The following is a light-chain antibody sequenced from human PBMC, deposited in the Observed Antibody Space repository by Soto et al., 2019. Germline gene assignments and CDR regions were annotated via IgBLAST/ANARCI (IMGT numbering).Light chain of an antibody. V-gene: IGKV1-5*03. CDR1: QSIDIW. J-gene: IGKJ1*01. CDR2: KAS. Sequence: DVQMTQSPSTLSASVGDRVTITCRASQSIDIWLAWYQQKPGKAPNLLIYKASTLETGVPSRFTGSGSGTEFTLTISSLQPDAFATYYCQQYNTFSTFGQGTKVEMK. CDR3: QQYNTFST.